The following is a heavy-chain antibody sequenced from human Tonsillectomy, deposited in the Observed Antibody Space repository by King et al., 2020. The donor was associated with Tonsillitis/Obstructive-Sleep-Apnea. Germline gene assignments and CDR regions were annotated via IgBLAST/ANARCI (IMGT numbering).Heavy chain of an antibody. CDR3: ARAEKVATTQCFDY. V-gene: IGHV4-34*01. D-gene: IGHD5-12*01. Sequence: VQLQQWGAGLLKPSETLSLTCAVYGGSFSGYYWNWIRQPPGKGLEWIGEISHSGIANYNPSLKSRVTISVDTSKKQFSLKLSSVTATDTAVYYCARAEKVATTQCFDYWGQGILVTVSS. J-gene: IGHJ4*02. CDR2: ISHSGIA. CDR1: GGSFSGYY.